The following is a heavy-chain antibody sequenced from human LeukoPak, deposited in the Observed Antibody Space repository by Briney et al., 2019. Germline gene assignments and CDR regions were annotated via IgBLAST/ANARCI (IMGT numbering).Heavy chain of an antibody. D-gene: IGHD3-9*01. V-gene: IGHV3-23*01. CDR3: ATSYYDILTGYPQFDY. CDR1: GFTFSSYA. CDR2: ISGSGGST. J-gene: IGHJ4*02. Sequence: GGSLRLSCAASGFTFSSYAMSWVRQAPGKGLEWVSAISGSGGSTYYADSVKGRFTISRDNSKNTLYLQMNSLRAEDTAVYYCATSYYDILTGYPQFDYWGQGTPVTVSS.